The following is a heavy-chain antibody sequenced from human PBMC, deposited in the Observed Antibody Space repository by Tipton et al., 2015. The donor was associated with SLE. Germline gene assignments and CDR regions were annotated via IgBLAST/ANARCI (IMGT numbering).Heavy chain of an antibody. Sequence: GSLRLSCAASGFTFDDYAMHWVRQAPGKGLEWVSLISWDGGSTYYADSVKGRFTISRDNSKNSLYLQMNSLRAEDTALYYCAKDQGPPKYSGYGGARDWGQGTLVTVSS. D-gene: IGHD5-12*01. CDR1: GFTFDDYA. V-gene: IGHV3-43D*04. J-gene: IGHJ4*02. CDR3: AKDQGPPKYSGYGGARD. CDR2: ISWDGGST.